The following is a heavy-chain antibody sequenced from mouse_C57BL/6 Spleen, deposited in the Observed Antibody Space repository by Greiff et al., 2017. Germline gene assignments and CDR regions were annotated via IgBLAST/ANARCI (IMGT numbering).Heavy chain of an antibody. CDR1: GYTFTSYW. Sequence: QVHVKQPGAELVKPGASVKLSCKASGYTFTSYWMHWVKQRPGQGLEWIGMIHPNSGSTNYNEKFKSKATLTVDKSSSTAYMQLSSLTSEDSAVYYCARMEDGYDEGYYAMDYWGQGTSVTVSS. D-gene: IGHD2-2*01. CDR2: IHPNSGST. J-gene: IGHJ4*01. V-gene: IGHV1-64*01. CDR3: ARMEDGYDEGYYAMDY.